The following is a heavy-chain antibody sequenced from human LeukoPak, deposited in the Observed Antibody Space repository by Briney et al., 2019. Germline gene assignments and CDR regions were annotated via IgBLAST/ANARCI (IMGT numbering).Heavy chain of an antibody. CDR3: ARDYYGSGSYVFDY. Sequence: GGSLRLSCAAPGFTFSSYGMNWVRQAPGKGLEWVSYISRSSSTIYYADSVKGRFTISRDNAKNSLYLQMNSLRDEDTAVYYCARDYYGSGSYVFDYWGQGTLVTVSS. V-gene: IGHV3-48*02. J-gene: IGHJ4*02. CDR1: GFTFSSYG. CDR2: ISRSSSTI. D-gene: IGHD3-10*01.